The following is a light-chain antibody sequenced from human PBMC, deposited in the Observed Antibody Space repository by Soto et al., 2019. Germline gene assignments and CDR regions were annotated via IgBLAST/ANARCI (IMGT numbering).Light chain of an antibody. V-gene: IGKV1-6*01. CDR2: AAS. CDR1: QGIRHD. J-gene: IGKJ2*01. CDR3: LQDYSYPYT. Sequence: AIQMTQSPSSLSASVGDRVTITCRASQGIRHDLGWYQQKPGRAPKLLIYAASSLHSGVSSRFSGSGSGTDFTLNISSLQPEDFANYYCLQDYSYPYTFGQGTKLEIK.